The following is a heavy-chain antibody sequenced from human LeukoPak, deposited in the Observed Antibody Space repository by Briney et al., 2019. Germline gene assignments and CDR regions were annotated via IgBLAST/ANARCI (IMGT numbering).Heavy chain of an antibody. V-gene: IGHV3-20*01. J-gene: IGHJ3*02. Sequence: GGSLRLSCAASGFTFDDYCMSWVRQAPGKGLEWVSGINRNGGTTGYADSVKGRFIISRDNAKNSLYLQMNSLRAEAPAFYHCSRDVWRSSGFYWDVFDIWGQGTMVTVSS. D-gene: IGHD3-22*01. CDR2: INRNGGTT. CDR3: SRDVWRSSGFYWDVFDI. CDR1: GFTFDDYC.